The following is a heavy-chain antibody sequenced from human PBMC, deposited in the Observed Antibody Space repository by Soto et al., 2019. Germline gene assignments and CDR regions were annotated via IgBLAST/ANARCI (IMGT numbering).Heavy chain of an antibody. Sequence: SETLSLTCAVYGGSFSGYYWSWFRQPPGKGLEWIGEINHSGSTNYNPSLKSRVTISVDTSKNQFSLKLSSVTAADTAVYYCARGYWSGYPTFYGMDVWGQGTTVTVSS. CDR2: INHSGST. D-gene: IGHD3-3*01. V-gene: IGHV4-34*01. CDR3: ARGYWSGYPTFYGMDV. CDR1: GGSFSGYY. J-gene: IGHJ6*02.